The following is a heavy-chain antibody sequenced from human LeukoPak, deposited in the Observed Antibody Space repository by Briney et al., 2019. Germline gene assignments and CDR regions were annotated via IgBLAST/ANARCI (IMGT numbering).Heavy chain of an antibody. CDR1: GFTFSRYA. Sequence: GGSLRLSCGASGFTFSRYAMSWVRQAPGKGLQWVSEIGGSGGAIYYADSVKGRFTISRDNAKNSLYLQMNSLRAEDTAVYYCARDLPDNWGSGAFDIWGQGTMVTVSS. CDR3: ARDLPDNWGSGAFDI. D-gene: IGHD7-27*01. J-gene: IGHJ3*02. CDR2: IGGSGGAI. V-gene: IGHV3-23*01.